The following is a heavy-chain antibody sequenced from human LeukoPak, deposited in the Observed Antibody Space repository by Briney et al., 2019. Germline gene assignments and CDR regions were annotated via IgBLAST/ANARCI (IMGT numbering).Heavy chain of an antibody. CDR3: AGSTYYYDSSGLTYYYYYGMDV. Sequence: PGGSLRLSCAASGFTFSSYSMNWVRQAPGKGLEWVSSISSSSSYIYYADSVKGRFTISRDNAKNSLYLQMNSLRAEDTAVYYCAGSTYYYDSSGLTYYYYYGMDVWGQGTTVTVSS. J-gene: IGHJ6*02. CDR1: GFTFSSYS. D-gene: IGHD3-22*01. CDR2: ISSSSSYI. V-gene: IGHV3-21*04.